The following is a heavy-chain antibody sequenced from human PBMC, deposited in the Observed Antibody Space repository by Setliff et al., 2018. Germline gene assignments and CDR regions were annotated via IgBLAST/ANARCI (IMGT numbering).Heavy chain of an antibody. J-gene: IGHJ5*02. V-gene: IGHV1-2*02. CDR1: GYTFTGYY. Sequence: SVKVSCKASGYTFTGYYMHWVRQAPGQGLEWMGWINPNSGGTNYAQKFQGRVTMTRDTSISTAYMELSRLRSDDTAVYYCARNRIAVAGKGNWFDPWGQGTLVTVSS. D-gene: IGHD6-19*01. CDR2: INPNSGGT. CDR3: ARNRIAVAGKGNWFDP.